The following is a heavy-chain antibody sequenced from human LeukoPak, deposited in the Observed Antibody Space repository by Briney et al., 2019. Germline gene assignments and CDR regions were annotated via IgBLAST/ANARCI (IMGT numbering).Heavy chain of an antibody. D-gene: IGHD3-10*01. J-gene: IGHJ6*04. CDR3: ASRASRSGSYYYYYGMDV. V-gene: IGHV1-69*01. Sequence: SVKVSCKASGGTFSSYAISWVRQAPGQGLEWMGGIIPIFGTANYAQKFQGRVTITADESTSTAYMELSSLRSEDTAVYYCASRASRSGSYYYYYGMDVWGKGTTVTVSS. CDR1: GGTFSSYA. CDR2: IIPIFGTA.